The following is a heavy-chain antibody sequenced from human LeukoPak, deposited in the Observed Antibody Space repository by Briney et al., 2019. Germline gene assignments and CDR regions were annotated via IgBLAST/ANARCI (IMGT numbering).Heavy chain of an antibody. CDR1: GYSFTDYW. CDR3: GRHMTFRVGHTQTDYFDN. Sequence: GESLKISCKGSGYSFTDYWIGWVRQMPGKGLEWMAIIDPGDSDIRYSPSFQGQVTISADRSISTAYLQWSRLKASDTAMHYCGRHMTFRVGHTQTDYFDNWGQGTLVTVSS. V-gene: IGHV5-51*01. J-gene: IGHJ4*02. D-gene: IGHD3/OR15-3a*01. CDR2: IDPGDSDI.